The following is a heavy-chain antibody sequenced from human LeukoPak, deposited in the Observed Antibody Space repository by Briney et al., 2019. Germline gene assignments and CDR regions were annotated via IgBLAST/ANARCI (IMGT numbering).Heavy chain of an antibody. CDR2: IRYDGTNK. CDR1: GFTFRSYG. J-gene: IGHJ3*02. CDR3: ARSQTDSSSSLDAFDI. Sequence: GGSLRLSCAASGFTFRSYGMHWVRQAPGKGLEWVAFIRYDGTNKYYADSVKGRFTISRDNSKNTLYLQMNSLRAEDTAVYYCARSQTDSSSSLDAFDIWGQGTMVTVSS. V-gene: IGHV3-30*02. D-gene: IGHD6-6*01.